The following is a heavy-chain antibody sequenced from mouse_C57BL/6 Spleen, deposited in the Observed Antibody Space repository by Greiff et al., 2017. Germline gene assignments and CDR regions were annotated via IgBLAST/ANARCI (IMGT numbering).Heavy chain of an antibody. D-gene: IGHD2-4*01. J-gene: IGHJ2*01. CDR3: ARLKDYDYDFDY. CDR1: GYTFTDYN. V-gene: IGHV1-22*01. CDR2: INPNNGGT. Sequence: VHVKQSGPELVKPGASVKMSCKASGYTFTDYNMHWVKQSHGKSLEWIGYINPNNGGTSYNQKFKGKATLTVNKSSSTAYMELRSLTSEDSAVYYCARLKDYDYDFDYWGQGTTLTVSS.